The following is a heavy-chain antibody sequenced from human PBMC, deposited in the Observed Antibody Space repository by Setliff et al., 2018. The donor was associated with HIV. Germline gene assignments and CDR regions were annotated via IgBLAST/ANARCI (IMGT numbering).Heavy chain of an antibody. Sequence: PSETLSLTCSVSGASITSGIYYWAWIRQPAGKGLEFIGRVYFSGSTNYNPSLKSRSTISEDTSKNQFSLSLSSVTAADTAVYYCVRDPPLTPTDADHPFDIWGQGTMVTVSS. J-gene: IGHJ3*02. D-gene: IGHD2-21*02. CDR3: VRDPPLTPTDADHPFDI. V-gene: IGHV4-61*02. CDR1: GASITSGIYY. CDR2: VYFSGST.